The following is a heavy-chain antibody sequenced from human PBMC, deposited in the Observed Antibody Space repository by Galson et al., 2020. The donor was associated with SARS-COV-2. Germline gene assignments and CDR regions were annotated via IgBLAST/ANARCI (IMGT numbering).Heavy chain of an antibody. CDR1: GFSFNSYG. V-gene: IGHV3-30*18. CDR3: AKDRSSGSYMDV. D-gene: IGHD3-10*01. Sequence: GESLNISCAASGFSFNSYGMHWVRQAPGKGLEWVAIISDDGHNEYYADSVKGRFTISRDNSKNTLFLQMNSLRPEDTAVYYCAKDRSSGSYMDVWGKGTTVTISS. J-gene: IGHJ6*04. CDR2: ISDDGHNE.